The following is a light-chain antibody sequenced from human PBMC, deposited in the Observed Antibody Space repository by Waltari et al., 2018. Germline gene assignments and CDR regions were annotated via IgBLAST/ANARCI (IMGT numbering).Light chain of an antibody. Sequence: EIVLTQSPGTLSLLPGERATLSCRVSQSVSRSLAWYQQKPGQAPRLLIYGSSSRATGIPDRFIGSGSGTDFSLTINRLEPEDFAVYYCQHYVRLPATFGQGTKVDIK. V-gene: IGKV3-20*01. CDR2: GSS. CDR1: QSVSRS. J-gene: IGKJ1*01. CDR3: QHYVRLPAT.